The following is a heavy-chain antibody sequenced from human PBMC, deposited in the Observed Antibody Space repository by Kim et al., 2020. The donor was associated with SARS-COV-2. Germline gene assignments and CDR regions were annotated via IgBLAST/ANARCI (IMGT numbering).Heavy chain of an antibody. V-gene: IGHV4-34*01. CDR2: INHSGST. CDR3: AGDFWSGYLPY. CDR1: GGSFSGYY. Sequence: SETLSLTCAVYGGSFSGYYWSWIRQPPGKGLEWIGEINHSGSTNYNPSLKSRVTISVDTSKNQFSLKLSSVTAADTAVYYCAGDFWSGYLPYWGQGTLVTVSS. D-gene: IGHD3-3*01. J-gene: IGHJ4*02.